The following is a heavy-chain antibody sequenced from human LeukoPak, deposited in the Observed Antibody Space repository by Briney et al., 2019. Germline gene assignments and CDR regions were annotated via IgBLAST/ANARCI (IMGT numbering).Heavy chain of an antibody. D-gene: IGHD2-2*01. CDR2: ISAYNGNT. CDR3: ARVLECSSTSCYPIDY. CDR1: GYTFTSYG. J-gene: IGHJ4*02. V-gene: IGHV1-18*01. Sequence: ASVKVSFKASGYTFTSYGISWVRQAPGQGLEWMGWISAYNGNTNYAQKLQGRVTMTTDTSTSTAYMELRSLRSDDTAVYYCARVLECSSTSCYPIDYWGQGTLVTVSS.